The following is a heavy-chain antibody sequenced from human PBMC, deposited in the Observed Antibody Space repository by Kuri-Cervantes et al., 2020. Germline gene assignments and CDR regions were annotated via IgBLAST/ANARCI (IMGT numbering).Heavy chain of an antibody. J-gene: IGHJ5*02. D-gene: IGHD6-13*01. CDR1: GYTFTSYA. CDR3: AREIAAAGIRWFDP. Sequence: ASVKVSCKASGYTFTSYAMNWVRQAPGQGLEWMGWMNPNSGNTGYAQKFQGRVTMTRNTSISTAYMELRSLRSDDTAVYYCAREIAAAGIRWFDPWGQGTLVTVSS. V-gene: IGHV1-8*02. CDR2: MNPNSGNT.